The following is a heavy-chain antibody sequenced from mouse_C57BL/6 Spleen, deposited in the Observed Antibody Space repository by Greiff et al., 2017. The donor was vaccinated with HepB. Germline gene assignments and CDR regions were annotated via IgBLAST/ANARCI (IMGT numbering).Heavy chain of an antibody. D-gene: IGHD3-2*02. CDR2: IYPRSGNT. Sequence: VKLQQSGAELARPGASVKLSCKASGYTFTSYGISWVKQRTGQGLEWIGEIYPRSGNTYYNEKFKGKATLTADKSSSTAYMELRSLTSEESAVYFCARRAQAKAMDYWGQGTSVTVSS. CDR1: GYTFTSYG. V-gene: IGHV1-81*01. J-gene: IGHJ4*01. CDR3: ARRAQAKAMDY.